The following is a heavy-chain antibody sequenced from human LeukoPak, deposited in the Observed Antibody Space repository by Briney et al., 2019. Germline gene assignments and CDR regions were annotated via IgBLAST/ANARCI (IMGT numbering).Heavy chain of an antibody. CDR2: INPNSGGT. CDR1: GYTFTGYY. D-gene: IGHD6-19*01. V-gene: IGHV1-2*02. J-gene: IGHJ6*03. Sequence: ASVKVSCKASGYTFTGYYMHWVRQAPGQGLEWMGWINPNSGGTNYAQKLQGRVTMTTDTSTSTAYMELRSLRSDDTAVYYCARDRPTGIAVASRGSDVGGEYYYYYYYMDVWGKGTTVTVSS. CDR3: ARDRPTGIAVASRGSDVGGEYYYYYYYMDV.